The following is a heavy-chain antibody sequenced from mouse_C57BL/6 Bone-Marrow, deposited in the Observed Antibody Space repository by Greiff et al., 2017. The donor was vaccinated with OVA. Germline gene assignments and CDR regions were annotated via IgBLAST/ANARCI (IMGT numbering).Heavy chain of an antibody. CDR1: GFNIKDDY. D-gene: IGHD1-1*01. V-gene: IGHV14-4*01. J-gene: IGHJ4*01. Sequence: VQLQQSGAELVRPGASVKLSCTASGFNIKDDYMHWVKQRPEQGLEWIGWIDPENGDTEYASKFQGKATITADTSSNTAYLQLSSLKSENSAVYSCFTTVVPHCAMDYWGQGTSVTVSS. CDR3: FTTVVPHCAMDY. CDR2: IDPENGDT.